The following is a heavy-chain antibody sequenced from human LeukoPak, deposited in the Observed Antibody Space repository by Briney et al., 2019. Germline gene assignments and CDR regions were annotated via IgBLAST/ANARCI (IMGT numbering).Heavy chain of an antibody. D-gene: IGHD6-13*01. CDR3: ARAHRSSWFFDY. J-gene: IGHJ4*02. Sequence: PGRSLRLSCAASGFTFSSYGMHWVRQAPGKGLEWVAVIWYDGSNKYYADSVKGRFTISRDNSKNTLYLQMNSLRAEDTAVYYCARAHRSSWFFDYWGQGTLVTVSS. CDR2: IWYDGSNK. CDR1: GFTFSSYG. V-gene: IGHV3-33*01.